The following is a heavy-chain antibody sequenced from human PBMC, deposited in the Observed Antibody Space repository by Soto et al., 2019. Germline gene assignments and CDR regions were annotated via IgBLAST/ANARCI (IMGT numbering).Heavy chain of an antibody. J-gene: IGHJ6*02. CDR3: ARGEVDGMDV. CDR2: IIPIFGTA. CDR1: GGTFSSYA. D-gene: IGHD2-15*01. V-gene: IGHV1-69*12. Sequence: QVQLVQSGAEVKKPGSSVKVSCKASGGTFSSYAISWVRQAPGQGLEWMGGIIPIFGTANYAQKFQGRVTITGDESTRKVNMELSSLRSEDTAVYYCARGEVDGMDVWGQGTTVTVSS.